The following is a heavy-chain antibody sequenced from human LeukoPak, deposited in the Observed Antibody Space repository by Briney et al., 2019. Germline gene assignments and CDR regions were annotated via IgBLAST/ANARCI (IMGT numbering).Heavy chain of an antibody. CDR3: AREPRYSSSWGYYYYYYMDV. CDR2: IYYSGST. Sequence: PSQTLSLTCTVSGGSISSGSYYWSWIRQPPVKGLEWIGSIYYSGSTYYNPSLKSRVTISVDTSKNQFSLKLSSVTAADTAVYYCAREPRYSSSWGYYYYYYMDVWDKGTTVTVSS. V-gene: IGHV4-39*07. J-gene: IGHJ6*03. CDR1: GGSISSGSYY. D-gene: IGHD6-13*01.